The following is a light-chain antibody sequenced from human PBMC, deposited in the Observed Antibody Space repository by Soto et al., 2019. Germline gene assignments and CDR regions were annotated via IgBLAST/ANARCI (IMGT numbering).Light chain of an antibody. J-gene: IGLJ2*01. CDR2: LNSDGSH. V-gene: IGLV4-69*01. Sequence: QPVLTQSPSASASLGASVKLTCTLSSGHSSYAIAWHQQQPEKGPRYLMKLNSDGSHSKGDGIPDRFSGSSSGADRYLTISRLQSDDEADYYCQTWGTGPYVVFGGGTKLTVL. CDR1: SGHSSYA. CDR3: QTWGTGPYVV.